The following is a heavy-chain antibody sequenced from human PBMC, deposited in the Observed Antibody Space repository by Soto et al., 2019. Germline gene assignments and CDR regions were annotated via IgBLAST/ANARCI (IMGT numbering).Heavy chain of an antibody. CDR3: ARVFQGGYSYGLPNVVVDY. Sequence: GGSLRLSCAASGFTFSSYAMHWVRQAPGKGLEWVAVISYDGSNKYYADSVKGRFTISRDNSKNTLYLQMNSLRAEDMAVYYCARVFQGGYSYGLPNVVVDYWGQGTLVTVSS. J-gene: IGHJ4*02. V-gene: IGHV3-30-3*01. D-gene: IGHD5-18*01. CDR2: ISYDGSNK. CDR1: GFTFSSYA.